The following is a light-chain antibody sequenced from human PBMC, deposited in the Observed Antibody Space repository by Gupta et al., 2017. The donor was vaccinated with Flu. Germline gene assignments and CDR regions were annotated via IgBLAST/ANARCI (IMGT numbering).Light chain of an antibody. V-gene: IGKV1-9*01. CDR2: TAS. J-gene: IGKJ3*01. Sequence: SFLSASVGDRVTITCRASQGISSYLAWYQQKPGKAPKLLIYTASTWQSGVPSRFSGSGYGTEFTLTISSRQPEDFATYYCQQLNNDPPFTFGHGTKVDI. CDR3: QQLNNDPPFT. CDR1: QGISSY.